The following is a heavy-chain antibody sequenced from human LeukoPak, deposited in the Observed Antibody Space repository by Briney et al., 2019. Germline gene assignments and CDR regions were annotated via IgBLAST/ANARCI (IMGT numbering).Heavy chain of an antibody. CDR2: ISVSGGGT. CDR1: GFTFSSYA. V-gene: IGHV3-23*01. J-gene: IGHJ5*02. D-gene: IGHD3-10*01. Sequence: GGSLRLSCAASGFTFSSYAMSWVRQAPGKGLEWVSAISVSGGGTYYADSAKGRFTISRDNSKNTLYLQMNSLRAEDTAVYYCAKEVEALLWFGELRWFDPWGQGTLVTVSS. CDR3: AKEVEALLWFGELRWFDP.